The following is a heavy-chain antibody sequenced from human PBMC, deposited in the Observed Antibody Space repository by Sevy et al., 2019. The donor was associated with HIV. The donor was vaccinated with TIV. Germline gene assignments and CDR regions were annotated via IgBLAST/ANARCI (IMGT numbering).Heavy chain of an antibody. D-gene: IGHD3-22*01. J-gene: IGHJ3*02. CDR3: AGGRFDSSGSFDAFDM. CDR2: IFGSGGTT. Sequence: GGSLRLSCAASGITFNNDAMNWVLQAPGKGLDWVSTIFGSGGTTYYADSVKGRFTISRDNSKNTLYLQMNSLRTEDTALYYCAGGRFDSSGSFDAFDMWGQGTMVTVSS. CDR1: GITFNNDA. V-gene: IGHV3-23*01.